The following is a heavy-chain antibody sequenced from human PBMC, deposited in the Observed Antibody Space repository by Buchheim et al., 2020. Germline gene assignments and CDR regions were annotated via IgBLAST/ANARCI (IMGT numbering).Heavy chain of an antibody. Sequence: EVQLLESGGGLVQPGGSLRLSCAVSGLTFSSYAMNWVRQAPGKGLEWVSTISDSGDNTYYADSVKGRFTISRDNSKNTLYLQMNSLRAEDTAVYYCAKLGLVGSMFDYWGQGTL. CDR1: GLTFSSYA. J-gene: IGHJ4*02. V-gene: IGHV3-23*01. CDR2: ISDSGDNT. CDR3: AKLGLVGSMFDY. D-gene: IGHD1-26*01.